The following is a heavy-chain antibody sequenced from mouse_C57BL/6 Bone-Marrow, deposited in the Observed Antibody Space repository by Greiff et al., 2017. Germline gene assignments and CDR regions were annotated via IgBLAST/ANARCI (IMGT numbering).Heavy chain of an antibody. CDR1: GFTFSSYG. D-gene: IGHD4-1*01. CDR3: ARQVWAWFAY. CDR2: ISSGGSYT. J-gene: IGHJ3*01. V-gene: IGHV5-6*01. Sequence: EVQVVESGGDLVKPGGSLKLSCAASGFTFSSYGMSWVRQTPDKRLEWVATISSGGSYTYYPDSVKGRFTISRDNAKNTLYLQMSSLKSEDTAMYYCARQVWAWFAYWGPETLFTVSA.